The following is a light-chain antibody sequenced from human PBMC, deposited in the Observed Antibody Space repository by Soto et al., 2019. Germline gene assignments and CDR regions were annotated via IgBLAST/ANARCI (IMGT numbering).Light chain of an antibody. CDR3: QQYNNWPRT. V-gene: IGKV3-11*01. CDR2: DAS. J-gene: IGKJ1*01. Sequence: VLTQSPATLSLSPGERPTLSCRASQSVSGYLAWYQQKPGQAPRXLIYDASKRATGIPARFSGSGFGTDFTLTISSLEPEDFAVYYGQQYNNWPRTFGQGTKVDIK. CDR1: QSVSGY.